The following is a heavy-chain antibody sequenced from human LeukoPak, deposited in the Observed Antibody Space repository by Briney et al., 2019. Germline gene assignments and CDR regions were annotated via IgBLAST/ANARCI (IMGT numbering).Heavy chain of an antibody. J-gene: IGHJ4*02. CDR1: GGSISSYY. D-gene: IGHD3-3*01. Sequence: PSETLSLTCTVSGGSISSYYWSWIRQPPGKGLEWIGYIYYSGSTNYNPSLKSRVTISVDTSKNQFSLKLSSVTAADTAVYYCARESSIFGVVIFDYWGQGTLVTVSS. CDR2: IYYSGST. V-gene: IGHV4-59*01. CDR3: ARESSIFGVVIFDY.